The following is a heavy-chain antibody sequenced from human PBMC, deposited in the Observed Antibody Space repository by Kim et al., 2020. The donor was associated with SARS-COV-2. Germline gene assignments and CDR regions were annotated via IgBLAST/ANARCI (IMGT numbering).Heavy chain of an antibody. D-gene: IGHD2-2*01. CDR3: ARGGSRNDYYMDV. V-gene: IGHV4-34*01. Sequence: STPAHQYRVTISVDTSKNQFYLKLSSVTAADTAVYYCARGGSRNDYYMDVWGKGTTVTVSS. J-gene: IGHJ6*03.